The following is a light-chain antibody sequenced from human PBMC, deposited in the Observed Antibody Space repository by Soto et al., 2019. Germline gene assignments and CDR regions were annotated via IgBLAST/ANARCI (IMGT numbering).Light chain of an antibody. V-gene: IGLV2-23*01. CDR1: SSDVGSYNL. CDR3: CSYAGSSTP. Sequence: QSVLTQPASVSGSPGQSITISCTGTSSDVGSYNLVSWYQQHPGKAPKRMIYEGSKRPSGVSNRFSGSKSGNTASLTISGLQAEDEADYYCCSYAGSSTPFGGGTKLTVL. CDR2: EGS. J-gene: IGLJ3*02.